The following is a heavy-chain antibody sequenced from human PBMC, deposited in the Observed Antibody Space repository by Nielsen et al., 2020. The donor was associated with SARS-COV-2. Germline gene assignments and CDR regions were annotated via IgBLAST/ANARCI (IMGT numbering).Heavy chain of an antibody. J-gene: IGHJ3*01. CDR3: AKFRGLGRSVGAFDV. Sequence: SETLSLTCSVSNEITPHYWSWVRQTPGKGLECIGYIYYSGNTSYSPSLKSRVNISLDKSKNQFSLTLKSVTAADTAVYYCAKFRGLGRSVGAFDVWGPGTKVTVSS. CDR2: IYYSGNT. D-gene: IGHD3-10*01. CDR1: NEITPHY. V-gene: IGHV4-59*11.